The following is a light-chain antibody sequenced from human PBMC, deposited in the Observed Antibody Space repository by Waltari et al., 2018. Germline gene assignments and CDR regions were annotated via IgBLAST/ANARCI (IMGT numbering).Light chain of an antibody. CDR3: QQSFNHPRS. J-gene: IGKJ4*01. CDR1: QTITKY. Sequence: DIHMTQSPSSLSASVGDKVTITCRASQTITKYLNWYQQKPGTAPKLLIYTTSSLHTGVPSRFSGSGFGTDFALTITDLQPEDFATYYCQQSFNHPRSFGGGTRVDLK. V-gene: IGKV1-39*01. CDR2: TTS.